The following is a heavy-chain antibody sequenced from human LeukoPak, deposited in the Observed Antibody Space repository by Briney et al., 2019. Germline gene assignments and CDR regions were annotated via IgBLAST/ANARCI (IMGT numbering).Heavy chain of an antibody. D-gene: IGHD4/OR15-4a*01. CDR1: GFTFSSYS. V-gene: IGHV3-21*01. CDR3: AREGDYGYFDY. CDR2: ISSSSSYI. Sequence: GGSLRLSCAASGFTFSSYSMSWVRQAPGKGLEWVSSISSSSSYIYYADSVKGRFTISRDNAKNSLYLQMNSLRAEETAVYYCAREGDYGYFDYWGQGTLVTVSS. J-gene: IGHJ4*02.